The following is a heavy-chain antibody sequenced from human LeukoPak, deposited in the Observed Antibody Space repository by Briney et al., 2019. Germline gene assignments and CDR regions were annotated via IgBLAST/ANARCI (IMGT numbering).Heavy chain of an antibody. CDR3: AKDGRWGPHYDFWSPYYYMDV. J-gene: IGHJ6*03. Sequence: GRSLRLSCAASGFTFSSYGMHWVRQAPGKGLEWVAVIWYGGSNKYYADSVKGRFTISRDNSKNTLYLQMNSLRAEDTAVYYCAKDGRWGPHYDFWSPYYYMDVWGKGTTVTVSS. V-gene: IGHV3-30*18. D-gene: IGHD3-3*01. CDR2: IWYGGSNK. CDR1: GFTFSSYG.